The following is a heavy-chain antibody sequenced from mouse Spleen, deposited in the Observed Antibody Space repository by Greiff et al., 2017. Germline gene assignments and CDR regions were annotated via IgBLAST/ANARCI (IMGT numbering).Heavy chain of an antibody. V-gene: IGHV1-64*01. D-gene: IGHD2-1*01. CDR3: ARLGDGNYEYFDV. Sequence: VQLQQPGAELVKPGASVKLSCKASGYTFTSYWMHWVKQRPGQGLEWIGMIHPNSGSTNYNEKFKSKATLTVDKSSNTAYLQLSSLTSEDTAIYYCARLGDGNYEYFDVWGAGTTVTVSS. CDR1: GYTFTSYW. J-gene: IGHJ1*01. CDR2: IHPNSGST.